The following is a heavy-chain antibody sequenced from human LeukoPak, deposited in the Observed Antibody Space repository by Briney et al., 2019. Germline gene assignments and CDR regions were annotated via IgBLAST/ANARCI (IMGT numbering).Heavy chain of an antibody. CDR3: ARARYREYNYAYAGGYYYMDV. Sequence: SETLSLTCTVSGDSLSPYYWSWIRQPPGKGLEWIGYISYSGSTDYNPSLKSGVTISVGTSKNQFFLGLSSVTAADTAVYYCARARYREYNYAYAGGYYYMDVWGQGTLVTVSS. CDR1: GDSLSPYY. D-gene: IGHD5-18*01. CDR2: ISYSGST. V-gene: IGHV4-59*01. J-gene: IGHJ6*03.